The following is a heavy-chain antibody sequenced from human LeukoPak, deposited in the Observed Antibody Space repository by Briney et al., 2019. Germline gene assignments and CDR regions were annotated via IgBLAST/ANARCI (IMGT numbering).Heavy chain of an antibody. J-gene: IGHJ3*02. CDR2: IWYDGSNK. D-gene: IGHD5-24*01. CDR1: GFTFSSDG. Sequence: GRSLRLSCAASGFTFSSDGMHWVCQAPGKGLEWEGVIWYDGSNKYYDDSVKSRFTNPRDNSKNTMYLQMNSLRAEHQAVYYCAKAGRWQQLPDAFDIWGQGTLVTVSS. V-gene: IGHV3-33*06. CDR3: AKAGRWQQLPDAFDI.